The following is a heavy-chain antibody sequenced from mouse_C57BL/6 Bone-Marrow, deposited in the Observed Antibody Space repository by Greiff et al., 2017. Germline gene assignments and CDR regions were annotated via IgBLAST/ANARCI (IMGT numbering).Heavy chain of an antibody. CDR3: ARYNWADYAMDY. J-gene: IGHJ4*01. Sequence: EVQLVESGGGLVQPGGSLSLSCAASGFTFTDYYMSWVRPPPGKALEWLGFIRNKANGYTTEYSASVKGRFTISRDNSQSILYLQMNALRAEDSATYYCARYNWADYAMDYWGQGTSVTDSS. D-gene: IGHD4-1*01. CDR2: IRNKANGYTT. V-gene: IGHV7-3*01. CDR1: GFTFTDYY.